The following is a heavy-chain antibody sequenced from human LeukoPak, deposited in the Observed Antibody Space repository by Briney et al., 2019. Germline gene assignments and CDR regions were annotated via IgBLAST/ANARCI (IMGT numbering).Heavy chain of an antibody. CDR1: GFTFTTYA. V-gene: IGHV3-23*01. J-gene: IGHJ4*02. CDR3: ARSIPPDF. CDR2: ITSGGRT. Sequence: LAGGSLRLSCVPSGFTFTTYAMNWVRQAPGKGLEWVSGITSGGRTYYADSAKGRFTISRDSSKNTLYLQMTSLRADDTALYYCARSIPPDFWGQGTLVTVSS. D-gene: IGHD1-26*01.